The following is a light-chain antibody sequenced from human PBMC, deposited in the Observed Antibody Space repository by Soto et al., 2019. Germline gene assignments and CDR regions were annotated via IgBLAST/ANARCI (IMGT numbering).Light chain of an antibody. Sequence: DIQMTQSPSSLSASVGDRVTIACRASQSISSYLNWYQQKPGKAPDLLIFAASSLHSGVPSRFSGSGSGTDFTLTIASPQPGDFATYYCQQSYSTPLTFGGGTKVEIK. CDR3: QQSYSTPLT. V-gene: IGKV1-39*01. CDR2: AAS. CDR1: QSISSY. J-gene: IGKJ4*01.